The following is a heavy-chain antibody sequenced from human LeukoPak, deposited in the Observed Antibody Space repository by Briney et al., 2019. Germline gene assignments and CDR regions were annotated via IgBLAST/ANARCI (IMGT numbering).Heavy chain of an antibody. CDR2: INPNSGGT. J-gene: IGHJ6*03. CDR3: ARDHYDYVWGSYPWFYYYYMDV. V-gene: IGHV1-2*02. D-gene: IGHD3-16*01. Sequence: ASVKVSCKASGYTFTGYYMHWVRQAPGQGLEWMGWINPNSGGTNYAQKFQGGVTMTRDTSISTAYMELSRLRSDDTAVYYCARDHYDYVWGSYPWFYYYYMDVWGKGTTVTVSS. CDR1: GYTFTGYY.